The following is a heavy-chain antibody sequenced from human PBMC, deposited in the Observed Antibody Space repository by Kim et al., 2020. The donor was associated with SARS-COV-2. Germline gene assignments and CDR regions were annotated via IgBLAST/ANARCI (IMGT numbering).Heavy chain of an antibody. CDR1: GFTFGDYA. Sequence: GGSLRLSCTASGFTFGDYAMSWVRQAPGKGLEWVGFIRSKAYGGTTEYAASVKGRFTISRDDSKSIAYLQMNSLKTEDTAVYYCTRELVPSYSSSWYFDYWGQGTLVTVSS. J-gene: IGHJ4*02. CDR3: TRELVPSYSSSWYFDY. V-gene: IGHV3-49*04. D-gene: IGHD6-13*01. CDR2: IRSKAYGGTT.